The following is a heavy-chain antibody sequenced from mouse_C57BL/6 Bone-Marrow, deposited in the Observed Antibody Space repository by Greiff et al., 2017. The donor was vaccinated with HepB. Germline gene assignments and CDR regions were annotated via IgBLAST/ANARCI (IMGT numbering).Heavy chain of an antibody. V-gene: IGHV1-81*01. CDR2: IYPRSGNT. J-gene: IGHJ3*01. Sequence: VQLQQSGAELARPGASVKLSCKASGYTFTSYGISWVKQRTGQGLEWIGEIYPRSGNTYYNEKFKGKATLTADKSSSTAYMELRSLTSEDSAVYFWARRAAQATPFAYWGQGTLVTVSA. CDR3: ARRAAQATPFAY. CDR1: GYTFTSYG. D-gene: IGHD3-2*02.